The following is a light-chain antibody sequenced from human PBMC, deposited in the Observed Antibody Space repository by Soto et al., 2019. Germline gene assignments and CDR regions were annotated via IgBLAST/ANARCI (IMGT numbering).Light chain of an antibody. CDR2: GAS. CDR3: QQYGSSPFT. CDR1: QSVSSF. J-gene: IGKJ4*01. Sequence: EIVLTQSPATLSLSPGERATLSCRASQSVSSFLAWYQQNPGQAPRLLIYGASSRAAGIPDRFSGSGSGTDFTLSISRLEPEDFAVYYCQQYGSSPFTFGGGTKVDIK. V-gene: IGKV3-20*01.